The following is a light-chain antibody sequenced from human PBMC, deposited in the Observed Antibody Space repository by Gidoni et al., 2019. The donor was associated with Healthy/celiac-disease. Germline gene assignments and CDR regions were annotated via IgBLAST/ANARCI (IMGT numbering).Light chain of an antibody. CDR3: CSYAGSYTLV. V-gene: IGLV2-11*01. CDR2: DVS. Sequence: QSALTQPRSVSGSPGQSVTISCTGTSSDVGGYNSVSWYQQPPGKAPKLMIYDVSKRPSGVPDRFSGSKSGNTASLTISGLQAEDEADYYCCSYAGSYTLVFGTGTKVTVL. CDR1: SSDVGGYNS. J-gene: IGLJ1*01.